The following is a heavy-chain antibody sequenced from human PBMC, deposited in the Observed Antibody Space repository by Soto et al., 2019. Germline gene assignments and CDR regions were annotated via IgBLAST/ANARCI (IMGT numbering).Heavy chain of an antibody. CDR2: IIPIFGTA. CDR3: ARRPITLIAVAYYYYGMDV. D-gene: IGHD6-19*01. Sequence: SVKVSCKASGGTFSSYAISWVRQAPGQGLEWMGGIIPIFGTANYAQKFQGRVTITADKSTSTAYMELSSLRSEDTAVYYCARRPITLIAVAYYYYGMDVWGQGTTVTVSS. V-gene: IGHV1-69*06. J-gene: IGHJ6*02. CDR1: GGTFSSYA.